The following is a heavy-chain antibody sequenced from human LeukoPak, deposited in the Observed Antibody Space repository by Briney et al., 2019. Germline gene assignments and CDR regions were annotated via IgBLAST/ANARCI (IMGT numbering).Heavy chain of an antibody. CDR2: ISSCSSTI. CDR3: ARDEDGYCSSTSCYTSYFDY. CDR1: GFTFSSYS. Sequence: GGSLRLSCAASGFTFSSYSMTWVRQAPGKGLEWVSYISSCSSTIYYADSVKGRFTISRDNAKNSLYLQMNSLRDEDTAVYYCARDEDGYCSSTSCYTSYFDYWGQGTLVTVSS. J-gene: IGHJ4*02. D-gene: IGHD2-2*02. V-gene: IGHV3-48*02.